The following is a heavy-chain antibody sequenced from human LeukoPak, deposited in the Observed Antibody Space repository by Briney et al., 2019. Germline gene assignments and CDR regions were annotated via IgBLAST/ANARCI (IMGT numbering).Heavy chain of an antibody. CDR2: IYYSGST. Sequence: SETLSLTCTVSGGSISSGDYYWSWIRQPPGKGLEWIGYIYYSGSTYYNPSLKSRVTISVDTSKNQFSLKLSSVTAADTAVYYCARDRGRTGDPYYFDYWGQGTLVTVSS. D-gene: IGHD7-27*01. V-gene: IGHV4-30-4*08. CDR3: ARDRGRTGDPYYFDY. J-gene: IGHJ4*02. CDR1: GGSISSGDYY.